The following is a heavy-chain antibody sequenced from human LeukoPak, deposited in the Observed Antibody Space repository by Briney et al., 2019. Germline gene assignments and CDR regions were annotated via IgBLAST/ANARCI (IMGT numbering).Heavy chain of an antibody. CDR1: GFTFSSYA. Sequence: PGGSLRLSCAASGFTFSSYAMSWVRQAPGKGLEWVSAISGSGGSTYYADSVKGRFTISRDNSKNTLYLQMNSLRAEDTAVYYCAGTLWFGELYSLVRIYYFDYWGQGTLVTVSS. V-gene: IGHV3-23*01. CDR3: AGTLWFGELYSLVRIYYFDY. J-gene: IGHJ4*02. D-gene: IGHD3-10*01. CDR2: ISGSGGST.